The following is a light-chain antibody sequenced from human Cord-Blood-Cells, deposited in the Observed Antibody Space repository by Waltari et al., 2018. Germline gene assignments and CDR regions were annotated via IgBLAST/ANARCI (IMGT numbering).Light chain of an antibody. Sequence: QSALTQPASVSGSPGQSITIPCTGTSSAVGSYNLVSWYQQHPGKSPKLLIYEGSKRPSGVSNRFSGSKSGNTASLTISGLQAEDEADYYCCSYAGSSTLVFGGGTTLTVL. CDR2: EGS. J-gene: IGLJ3*02. CDR3: CSYAGSSTLV. CDR1: SSAVGSYNL. V-gene: IGLV2-23*01.